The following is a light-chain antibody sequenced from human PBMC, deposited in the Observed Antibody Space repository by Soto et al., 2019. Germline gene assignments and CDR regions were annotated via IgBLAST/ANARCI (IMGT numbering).Light chain of an antibody. J-gene: IGKJ1*01. CDR3: QQYNSYWT. V-gene: IGKV1-5*03. CDR2: KAS. Sequence: DIQMTQSPPPRSAFVGARVTITCRASQSISSWLAWYQQKPGKAPKLLIYKASSLESGVPSRFSGSGSGTEFTLTISSLQPDDFATYYCQQYNSYWTFGQGTEVDIK. CDR1: QSISSW.